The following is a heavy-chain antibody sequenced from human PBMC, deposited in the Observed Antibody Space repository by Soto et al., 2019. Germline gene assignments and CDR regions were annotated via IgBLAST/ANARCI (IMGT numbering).Heavy chain of an antibody. CDR1: GFTFSSYG. D-gene: IGHD2-2*01. J-gene: IGHJ6*02. CDR2: ISYDGSNK. V-gene: IGHV3-30*18. CDR3: AKDKGGGVVPAGYYYGMDV. Sequence: QVQLVESGGGVVQPGRSLRLSCAASGFTFSSYGMHWVRQAPGKGLEWVAVISYDGSNKYYADSVKGRFTISRDNSKNTLYLQTNSLRAEDTAVYYCAKDKGGGVVPAGYYYGMDVWGQGTTVTVSS.